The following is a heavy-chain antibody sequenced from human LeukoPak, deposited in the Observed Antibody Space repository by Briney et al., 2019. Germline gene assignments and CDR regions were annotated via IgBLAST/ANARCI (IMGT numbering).Heavy chain of an antibody. D-gene: IGHD3-9*01. CDR3: ATVVRDDILTGYYIDY. Sequence: SQTLSLTCAVSGGSISCGGYSWSWIRQPPGKGLEWIGYIYYSGSTKYNPSFKSRVTISVDTSKNKFSLKLISVTAADTAVYYCATVVRDDILTGYYIDYWGQGTLVTVSS. V-gene: IGHV4-61*08. J-gene: IGHJ4*02. CDR2: IYYSGST. CDR1: GGSISCGGYS.